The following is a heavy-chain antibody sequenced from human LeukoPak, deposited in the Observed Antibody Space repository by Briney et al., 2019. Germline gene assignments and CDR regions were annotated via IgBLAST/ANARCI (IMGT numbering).Heavy chain of an antibody. D-gene: IGHD3-16*02. CDR3: ARVPAGVIGMKDAFDI. Sequence: GGSLRLSCAASGFTFSSYSMNWVRQAPGKGLEWVSFISGRSNYIYYADSVRGRFTISRDNAKNSLYLQMNSLRAEDTAVYYCARVPAGVIGMKDAFDIWGQGTMVTVSS. V-gene: IGHV3-21*01. CDR2: ISGRSNYI. CDR1: GFTFSSYS. J-gene: IGHJ3*02.